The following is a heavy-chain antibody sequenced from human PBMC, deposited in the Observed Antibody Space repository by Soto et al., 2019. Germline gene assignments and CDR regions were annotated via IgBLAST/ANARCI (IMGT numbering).Heavy chain of an antibody. CDR3: ARGKDSVFDYYYGTDV. CDR2: MNPNSGNT. J-gene: IGHJ6*02. CDR1: GYTFTSYD. D-gene: IGHD1-20*01. V-gene: IGHV1-8*01. Sequence: GASVKVSCKASGYTFTSYDINWVRQATGQGLEWMGWMNPNSGNTGYAQKFQGRVTMTRNTSISTAYMELSSLRSEDTAVYYCARGKDSVFDYYYGTDVWGQGTTVTVSS.